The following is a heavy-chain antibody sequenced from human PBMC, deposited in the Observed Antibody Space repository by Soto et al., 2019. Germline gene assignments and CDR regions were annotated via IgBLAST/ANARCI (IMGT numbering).Heavy chain of an antibody. D-gene: IGHD1-1*01. J-gene: IGHJ4*02. V-gene: IGHV3-33*01. Sequence: PGGGLRLSCAASGFTFSSYGMHWVRQATGKGLEWVAVVWYDGSNKYYAASVKARFTNSRDNSKNTLYLQMNSTRAEHTPVYYSAILKQTTDYFDYWGKRPMVTVSS. CDR2: VWYDGSNK. CDR1: GFTFSSYG. CDR3: AILKQTTDYFDY.